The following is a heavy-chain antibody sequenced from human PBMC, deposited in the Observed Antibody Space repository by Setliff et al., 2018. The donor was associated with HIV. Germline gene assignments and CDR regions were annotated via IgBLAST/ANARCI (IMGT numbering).Heavy chain of an antibody. V-gene: IGHV4-4*08. CDR2: VYTRGST. D-gene: IGHD6-19*01. CDR1: GGSISRYF. Sequence: PSETLSLTCTVSGGSISRYFWSWIRQSPGKGLEWIGYVYTRGSTNYNPSLKSRVTISVDTSKNHFSLKLTSVTAADTAVYYCAGMKIAVAGTGFDNWGQGTLVTVSS. J-gene: IGHJ4*02. CDR3: AGMKIAVAGTGFDN.